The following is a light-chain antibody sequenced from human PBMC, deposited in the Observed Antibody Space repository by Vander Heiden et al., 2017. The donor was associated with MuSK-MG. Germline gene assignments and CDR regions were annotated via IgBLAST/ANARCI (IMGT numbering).Light chain of an antibody. V-gene: IGLV2-11*01. J-gene: IGLJ3*02. Sequence: QAALTQPRSVPGSPGQSVTISCTGTSSDVGGYNYVSCYQQHPVKAPKLMIDDVRKRPSGVPDRFSGSKSGNTASLTISGLQAEDEADYYCCSYAGSYTGVFGGGTKLTVL. CDR3: CSYAGSYTGV. CDR1: SSDVGGYNY. CDR2: DVR.